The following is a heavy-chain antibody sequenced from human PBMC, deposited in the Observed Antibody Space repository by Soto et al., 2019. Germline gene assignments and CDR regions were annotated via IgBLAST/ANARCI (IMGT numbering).Heavy chain of an antibody. Sequence: SETLSLTCIVSCDSVASGSYYWTWLRQPPGKGLEWIGYISYTGRTKYNPSLQSRVTISVDTSKNDFSLNLSSVTAADTAVYFCAREWGLLPYYVMNVWGHGTAVTVSS. V-gene: IGHV4-61*03. CDR1: CDSVASGSYY. J-gene: IGHJ6*02. CDR2: ISYTGRT. D-gene: IGHD7-27*01. CDR3: AREWGLLPYYVMNV.